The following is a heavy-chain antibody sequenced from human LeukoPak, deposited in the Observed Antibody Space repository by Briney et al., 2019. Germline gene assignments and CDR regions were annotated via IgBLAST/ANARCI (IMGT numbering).Heavy chain of an antibody. D-gene: IGHD6-19*01. Sequence: PGGSLRLSCTASGFTFGDYAMSWFRQAPGKVRGWVGFIRSKAYGGTTEYAASVKGRFTISRDDSKSIAYLQMNSLKTEDTAVYYCTRDSSGWIDYWGQGTLVTVSS. J-gene: IGHJ4*02. V-gene: IGHV3-49*03. CDR1: GFTFGDYA. CDR3: TRDSSGWIDY. CDR2: IRSKAYGGTT.